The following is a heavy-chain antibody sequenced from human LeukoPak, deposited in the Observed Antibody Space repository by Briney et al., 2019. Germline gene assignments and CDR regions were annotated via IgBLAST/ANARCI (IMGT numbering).Heavy chain of an antibody. J-gene: IGHJ3*02. CDR1: GGSISSGDYY. Sequence: SQTLSLTCTVSGGSISSGDYYWSWIRQPPGKGLEWIGYIYYSGSTYYNPSLKSRVTISVDTSKNQFSLKLSSVTAADTAVYYCARESVGWGAFDIWGQGTMVTVSS. CDR2: IYYSGST. D-gene: IGHD4-23*01. V-gene: IGHV4-30-4*08. CDR3: ARESVGWGAFDI.